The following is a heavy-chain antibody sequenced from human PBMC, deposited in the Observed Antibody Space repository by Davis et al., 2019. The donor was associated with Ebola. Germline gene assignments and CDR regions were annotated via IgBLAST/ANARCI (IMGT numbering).Heavy chain of an antibody. CDR1: GFTFSSYG. CDR2: IRYDGSNK. Sequence: PGGSLRLSCAASGFTFSSYGMHWVRQAPGKGLEWVAFIRYDGSNKYYADSVKGRFTISRDNSKNTLYLQMNSLRAEDTAVYYCAKEVGNYGVFYYYGMDVWGQGTTVTVSS. CDR3: AKEVGNYGVFYYYGMDV. D-gene: IGHD1-7*01. J-gene: IGHJ6*02. V-gene: IGHV3-30*02.